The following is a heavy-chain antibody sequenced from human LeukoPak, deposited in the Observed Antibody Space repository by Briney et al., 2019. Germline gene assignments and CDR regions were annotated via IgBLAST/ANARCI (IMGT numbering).Heavy chain of an antibody. J-gene: IGHJ4*02. V-gene: IGHV3-74*01. CDR2: ISSDGSIT. CDR1: GFTFSSYW. D-gene: IGHD3/OR15-3a*01. CDR3: ASGLPRDD. Sequence: QPGGSLRLSCGASGFTFSSYWTHWVRQTPGKGLVWVSRISSDGSITSYADSVQGRFTISRDNAKNTLYLQMNSLRAEDTAVYYCASGLPRDDWGQGTLVTVSS.